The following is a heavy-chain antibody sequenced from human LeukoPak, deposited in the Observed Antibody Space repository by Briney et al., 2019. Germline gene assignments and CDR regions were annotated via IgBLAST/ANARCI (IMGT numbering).Heavy chain of an antibody. V-gene: IGHV3-15*01. CDR3: TTSVLRYFDWLFDY. CDR2: IKSKTDGGTT. J-gene: IGHJ4*02. D-gene: IGHD3-9*01. Sequence: GGSLRLSCAASGFTFSNAWVSWVRQAPGKGLKWVGRIKSKTDGGTTDYAAPVKGRFTISRDDSKNTLYLQMNSLKTEDTAVYYCTTSVLRYFDWLFDYWGQGTLVTVSS. CDR1: GFTFSNAW.